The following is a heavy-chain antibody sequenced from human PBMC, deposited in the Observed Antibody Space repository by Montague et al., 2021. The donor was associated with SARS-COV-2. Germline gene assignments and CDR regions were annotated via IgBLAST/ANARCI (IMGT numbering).Heavy chain of an antibody. CDR3: AKDSYYYGLGYGMDV. Sequence: SRRLSCAASGSTFSNSAMNWVRQAPGKGLEWVSGSSGSDGGTHYADSVKGRFTISRDNSKNVLYLQMNSLRAEDTALYYCAKDSYYYGLGYGMDVWGQGTTVTVSS. J-gene: IGHJ6*02. V-gene: IGHV3-23*01. CDR1: GSTFSNSA. CDR2: SSGSDGGT. D-gene: IGHD3-10*01.